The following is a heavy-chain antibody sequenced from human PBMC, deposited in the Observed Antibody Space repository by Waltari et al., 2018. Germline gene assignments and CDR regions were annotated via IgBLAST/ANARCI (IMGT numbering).Heavy chain of an antibody. CDR3: ARDVGNVGGNY. CDR1: GFTFSDYW. V-gene: IGHV3-7*01. J-gene: IGHJ4*02. CDR2: IKQDGSVI. Sequence: EVQLVESGGGLVQPGGSLRLSCLVSGFTFSDYWMSWVRQAPGKGLEWVANIKQDGSVIYDADSVKGRFTISRDNAKNSLYLQMNSLRAEDTAVYYCARDVGNVGGNYWGQGTLVTVSS. D-gene: IGHD3-10*01.